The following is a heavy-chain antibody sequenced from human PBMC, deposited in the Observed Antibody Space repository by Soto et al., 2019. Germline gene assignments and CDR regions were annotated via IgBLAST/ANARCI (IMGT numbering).Heavy chain of an antibody. J-gene: IGHJ4*02. CDR1: GFTFSSYA. CDR3: AKGGALRSYYFDY. Sequence: LRLSCAASGFTFSSYAMSWVRQAPGKGLEWVSAISGSGGSTYYADSVKGRFTISRDNSKNTLYLQMNSLRAEDTAVYYCAKGGALRSYYFDYWGQGTLVTVSS. V-gene: IGHV3-23*01. D-gene: IGHD3-10*01. CDR2: ISGSGGST.